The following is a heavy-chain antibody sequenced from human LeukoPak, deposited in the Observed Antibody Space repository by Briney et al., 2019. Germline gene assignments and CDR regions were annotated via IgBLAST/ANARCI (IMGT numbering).Heavy chain of an antibody. CDR3: ARAPTWSSTSYSYYYMDV. J-gene: IGHJ6*03. V-gene: IGHV4-59*01. CDR2: IYYSGNT. CDR1: GGSISGDY. D-gene: IGHD3-3*01. Sequence: SETLSLTCTVAGGSISGDYWSWIRQPPGKGLEWIGEIYYSGNTKYNPSLNSRVTISVDTSKNQFSLRLSSVTTADTALYYCARAPTWSSTSYSYYYMDVWGKGTTVTISS.